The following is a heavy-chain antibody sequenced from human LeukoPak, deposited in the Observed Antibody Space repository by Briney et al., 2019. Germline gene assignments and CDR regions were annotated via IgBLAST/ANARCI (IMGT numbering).Heavy chain of an antibody. CDR1: GGSLSGYY. D-gene: IGHD4-17*01. CDR2: INHSGST. J-gene: IGHJ4*02. Sequence: PSETLSLTCAVYGGSLSGYYWSWIRQPPGKGLEWIGEINHSGSTNYNPSLKSRVTISVDTSKNQFSLKLSSVTAADTAVYYCASRSYGDYAGRIDYWGQGTLVTVSS. CDR3: ASRSYGDYAGRIDY. V-gene: IGHV4-34*01.